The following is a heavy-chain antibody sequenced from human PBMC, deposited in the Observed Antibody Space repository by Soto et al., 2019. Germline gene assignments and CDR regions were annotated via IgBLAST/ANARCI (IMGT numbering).Heavy chain of an antibody. J-gene: IGHJ6*03. Sequence: ASVKVSCKVSGYTLTELSMHWVRQAPGKGLEWMGGFDPEDGETIYAQKFQGRVTMTEDTSTDTAYMELSSLRSEDTAVYYCATAERTYYDFWSGYSLFYMDVWGKGTTVTVSS. CDR2: FDPEDGET. CDR1: GYTLTELS. V-gene: IGHV1-24*01. CDR3: ATAERTYYDFWSGYSLFYMDV. D-gene: IGHD3-3*01.